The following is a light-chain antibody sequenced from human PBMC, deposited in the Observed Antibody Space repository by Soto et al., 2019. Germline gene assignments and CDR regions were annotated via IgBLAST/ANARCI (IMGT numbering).Light chain of an antibody. V-gene: IGLV2-14*01. CDR3: SSYTTSTTLV. Sequence: LTQPASVSGSPGQSITISCTGTSSDVGAYNFVSWYQQHPGTAPKLIIYEVTNRPSGISNRFSGSKSGNTASLTISGLQAEDEADYYCSSYTTSTTLVFGGGTKLTVL. CDR1: SSDVGAYNF. J-gene: IGLJ3*02. CDR2: EVT.